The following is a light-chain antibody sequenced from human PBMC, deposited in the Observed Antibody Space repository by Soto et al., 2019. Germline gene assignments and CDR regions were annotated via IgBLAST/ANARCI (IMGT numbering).Light chain of an antibody. Sequence: DIQMTQSPSSLSAYVGDKVTITCRASQDISNYLAWYQQKPGKAPESMIYGSSNLQSGVPSKFSGSGSGTDFTLTINSLQPEDFATYYCQQYHSYPLPFGGGTKGEIK. J-gene: IGKJ4*01. CDR1: QDISNY. V-gene: IGKV1-16*02. CDR2: GSS. CDR3: QQYHSYPLP.